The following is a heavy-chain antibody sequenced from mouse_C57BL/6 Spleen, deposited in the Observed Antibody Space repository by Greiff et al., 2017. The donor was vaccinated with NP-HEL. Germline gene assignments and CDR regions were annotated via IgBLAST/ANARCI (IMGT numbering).Heavy chain of an antibody. CDR3: VRQYSNSALDY. V-gene: IGHV10-1*01. J-gene: IGHJ2*01. D-gene: IGHD2-5*01. CDR2: IRSKSNNYAT. Sequence: EVQLVESGGGLVQPKGSLQLSCAASGFSFNTYAMNWVRQAPGKGLEWVARIRSKSNNYATYYADSVKDRFTISRDDSESMLYLQMNNLKTEDTAMYYCVRQYSNSALDYWGQGTTLTVSS. CDR1: GFSFNTYA.